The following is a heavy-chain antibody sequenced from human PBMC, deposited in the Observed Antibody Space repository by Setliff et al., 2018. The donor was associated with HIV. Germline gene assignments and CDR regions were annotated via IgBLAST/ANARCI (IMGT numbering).Heavy chain of an antibody. J-gene: IGHJ4*02. CDR2: VYYSGST. V-gene: IGHV4-39*06. CDR3: ARDGYSSSWYVISGSFDY. D-gene: IGHD6-13*01. Sequence: PSETLSLTCTVSGASISSYYWGWIRQPPGKGLEWIGTVYYSGSTYYNPSLKSRVTISVDTSENQFALKLSSVTAADTAVYYCARDGYSSSWYVISGSFDYWGQGILVTVSS. CDR1: GASISSYY.